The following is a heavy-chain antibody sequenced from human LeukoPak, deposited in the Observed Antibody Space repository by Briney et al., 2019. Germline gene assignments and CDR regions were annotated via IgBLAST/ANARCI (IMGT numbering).Heavy chain of an antibody. Sequence: GGSLRLSCAASGFTFSSYSMNWVRQAPGKGLEWVSYISGSSTIYYADSVKGRFAISRDNAKNSLFLQMNSLRDEDTAVYYCARDEITMRGFDIWGQGTLVTVSS. CDR1: GFTFSSYS. CDR3: ARDEITMRGFDI. V-gene: IGHV3-48*02. D-gene: IGHD3-22*01. J-gene: IGHJ3*02. CDR2: ISGSSTI.